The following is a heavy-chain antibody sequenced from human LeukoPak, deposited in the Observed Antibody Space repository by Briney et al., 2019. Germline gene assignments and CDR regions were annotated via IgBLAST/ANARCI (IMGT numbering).Heavy chain of an antibody. CDR1: GYTFTNYY. J-gene: IGHJ4*02. CDR3: ERGFDY. CDR2: INPSGGST. V-gene: IGHV1-46*01. Sequence: ASVKVSCKASGYTFTNYYIHWVRQAPGQGLEWMGIINPSGGSTNYAQKFQGRVTVTRDMSTSTVYMELSSLRSEDTAVYYCERGFDYWGQGTRSPSPQ.